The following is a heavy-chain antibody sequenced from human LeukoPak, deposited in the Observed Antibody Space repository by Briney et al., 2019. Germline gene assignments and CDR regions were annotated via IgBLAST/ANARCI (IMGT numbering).Heavy chain of an antibody. CDR1: GGSISSYY. V-gene: IGHV4-39*01. CDR3: ATYIYGSGSYVGY. J-gene: IGHJ4*02. CDR2: IYYSGST. D-gene: IGHD3-10*01. Sequence: PSETLSLTCTVSGGSISSYYWGWIRQPPGKGLEWIGSIYYSGSTYYNPSLKSRVTISVDTSKNQFSLKLSSVTAADTAVYYCATYIYGSGSYVGYWGQGTLVTVSS.